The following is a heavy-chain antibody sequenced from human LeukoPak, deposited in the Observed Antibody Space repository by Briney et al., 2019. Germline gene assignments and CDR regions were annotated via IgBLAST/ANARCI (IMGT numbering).Heavy chain of an antibody. V-gene: IGHV1-69*13. J-gene: IGHJ4*02. D-gene: IGHD3-22*01. CDR1: GGTFSSYA. CDR2: IIPIFGTA. CDR3: ARLTDYYDSSGYYDY. Sequence: SVKVSCKASGGTFSSYAISWVRQAPGQGLEWMGGIIPIFGTANYAQKFQGRVTITADESTSTAYMGLSSLRSEDTAVYYCARLTDYYDSSGYYDYWGQGTLVTVSS.